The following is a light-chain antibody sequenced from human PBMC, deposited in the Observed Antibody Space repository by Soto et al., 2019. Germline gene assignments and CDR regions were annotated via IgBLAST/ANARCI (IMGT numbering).Light chain of an antibody. V-gene: IGKV3-15*01. J-gene: IGKJ5*01. Sequence: EVLMTQSPDTLYVSPGERVTLSCRASQSVSDNLPWYQQKPGQGPRLHVYRASTRTLGIPARFSGSESGTEFTLTISSLQSEDFAVYYCQQYNSWPITFGQGTRREIK. CDR1: QSVSDN. CDR2: RAS. CDR3: QQYNSWPIT.